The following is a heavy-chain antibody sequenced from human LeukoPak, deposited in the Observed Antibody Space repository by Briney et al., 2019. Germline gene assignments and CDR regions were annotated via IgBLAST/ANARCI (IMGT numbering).Heavy chain of an antibody. J-gene: IGHJ4*02. CDR2: IYYSGST. Sequence: SETLSLTCTVSGGSISSSSYYWGWIRQPPGTGLEWIGSIYYSGSTYYNPSLKSRVTISVDTSKNQFSLNLSSVTAADTAVYYCARPSGEGYIVVVPAATDFDYWGQGTLVTVSS. D-gene: IGHD2-2*01. CDR1: GGSISSSSYY. V-gene: IGHV4-39*01. CDR3: ARPSGEGYIVVVPAATDFDY.